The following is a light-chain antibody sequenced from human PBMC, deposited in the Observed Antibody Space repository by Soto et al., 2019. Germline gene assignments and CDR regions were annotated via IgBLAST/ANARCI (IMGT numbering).Light chain of an antibody. Sequence: EIVMTQSPATLSVSPGGSATLSCRASQNVSRNFAWYRQKPGQAPTLLIYRASTRATGIPARFSGSGSGKEFTLTISSLQSEEFSVYYCQQYNNWPSTFGQGTKLEIK. J-gene: IGKJ2*01. CDR1: QNVSRN. V-gene: IGKV3-15*01. CDR3: QQYNNWPST. CDR2: RAS.